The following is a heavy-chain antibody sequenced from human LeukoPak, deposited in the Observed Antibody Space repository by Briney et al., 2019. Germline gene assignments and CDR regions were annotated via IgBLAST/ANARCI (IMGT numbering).Heavy chain of an antibody. CDR1: GYTFTSYG. CDR3: AREVVWGIAAAGTFDY. D-gene: IGHD6-13*01. CDR2: ISAYNGNT. Sequence: ASVKVSCKASGYTFTSYGISWVRQAPGQGLEWMGWISAYNGNTNYAQKLQGRVTMTRDMSTSTVYMELSSLRSEDTAVYYCAREVVWGIAAAGTFDYWGQGTLVTVSS. V-gene: IGHV1-18*01. J-gene: IGHJ4*02.